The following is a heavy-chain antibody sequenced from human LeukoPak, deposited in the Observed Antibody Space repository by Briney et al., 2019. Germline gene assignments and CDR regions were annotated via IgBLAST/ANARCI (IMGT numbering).Heavy chain of an antibody. CDR2: IYSGTNT. Sequence: GGSLRLSCAASGFTVSSNYMSWVRQAPGKGLEWVSLIYSGTNTDYADSVRGRFTISRDNSKNTLYLQMNSLRAEDTAVYYCFLSSWYSTDYWGQGTLVTVSS. J-gene: IGHJ4*02. CDR3: FLSSWYSTDY. CDR1: GFTVSSNY. V-gene: IGHV3-53*01. D-gene: IGHD6-13*01.